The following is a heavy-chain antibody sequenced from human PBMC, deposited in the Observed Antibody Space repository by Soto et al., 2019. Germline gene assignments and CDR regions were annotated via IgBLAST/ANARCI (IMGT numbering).Heavy chain of an antibody. J-gene: IGHJ3*02. Sequence: GASVKVSCKASGYTFTSYAMHWVRQAPGQRLEWMGWINAGNGNTKYSQKFQGRVTITRDTSASTAYMELSSLRSEDTAVYYCARVLGQGFGVVISPHHAFDIWGQGTMVTVS. CDR1: GYTFTSYA. CDR2: INAGNGNT. CDR3: ARVLGQGFGVVISPHHAFDI. V-gene: IGHV1-3*01. D-gene: IGHD3-3*01.